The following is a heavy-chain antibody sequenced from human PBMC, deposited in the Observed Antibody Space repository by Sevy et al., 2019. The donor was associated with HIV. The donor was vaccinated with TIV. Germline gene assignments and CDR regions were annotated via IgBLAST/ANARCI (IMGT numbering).Heavy chain of an antibody. CDR3: ARVRQWLEYYYYGMDV. D-gene: IGHD6-19*01. CDR2: ISAYNGNT. Sequence: ASVKVSCKASGYTFTSYGISWVRQAPGQGLEWMGWISAYNGNTNYAQKLQGRVTMTTDTSTSTAYMELRSLRSDDTAGYYCARVRQWLEYYYYGMDVWGQGTTVTVSS. J-gene: IGHJ6*02. CDR1: GYTFTSYG. V-gene: IGHV1-18*04.